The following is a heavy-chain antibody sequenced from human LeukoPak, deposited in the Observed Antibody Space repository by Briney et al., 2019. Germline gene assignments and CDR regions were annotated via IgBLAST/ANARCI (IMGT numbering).Heavy chain of an antibody. Sequence: ASVKVSCKASGYTFTGYYMHWVRQAPGQGLEWMGWINPNSGGTNYAQKFQGRVTMTRDTSISTAYMELSRLRSDDTAVYYCARDSTDRRDAFDIWGQGTMVTVSS. V-gene: IGHV1-2*02. CDR1: GYTFTGYY. CDR2: INPNSGGT. D-gene: IGHD4-17*01. CDR3: ARDSTDRRDAFDI. J-gene: IGHJ3*02.